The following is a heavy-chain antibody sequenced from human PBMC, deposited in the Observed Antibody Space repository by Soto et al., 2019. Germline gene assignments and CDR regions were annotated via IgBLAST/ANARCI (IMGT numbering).Heavy chain of an antibody. V-gene: IGHV3-30-3*01. J-gene: IGHJ4*02. Sequence: QVQLMESGGGLVQPGRALRLSCATSGFTFSSYAMHWVRQAPGKGLEWVAVISYDGSNKYYADSVKGRFTISRDNSKNTLYLQMNSLRAEDTAVYYCARDSHYYDSSGYYSSFDYWGQGTLVTVSS. CDR1: GFTFSSYA. D-gene: IGHD3-22*01. CDR3: ARDSHYYDSSGYYSSFDY. CDR2: ISYDGSNK.